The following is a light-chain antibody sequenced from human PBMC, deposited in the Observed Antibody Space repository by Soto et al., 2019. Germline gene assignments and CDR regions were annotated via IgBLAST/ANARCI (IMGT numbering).Light chain of an antibody. CDR1: SSDVGGYNY. Sequence: QSALTQPPSASGSPGQSVTISCTGTSSDVGGYNYVSWYQQHPGKAPKLLIYDDDKRPSGIPDRFSGSKSGTSATLGITGFQTGDEADYYCGSWDSSLSAYVFVTGTKVTVL. CDR2: DDD. J-gene: IGLJ1*01. V-gene: IGLV1-51*01. CDR3: GSWDSSLSAYV.